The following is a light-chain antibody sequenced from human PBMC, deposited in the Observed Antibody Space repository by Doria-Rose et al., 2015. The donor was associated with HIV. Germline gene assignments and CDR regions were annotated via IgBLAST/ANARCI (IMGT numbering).Light chain of an antibody. CDR1: QSLLYTSKNY. CDR3: QQYYDTPS. J-gene: IGKJ3*01. CDR2: WAS. Sequence: LGMSLGERATLNCKSNQSLLYTSKNYLAWYQQKPGQPPKLLIYWASTRQSGVPARFSGSGSGTDFALTISSLEAEDVAVYYCQQYYDTPSFGPGTTVDIK. V-gene: IGKV4-1*01.